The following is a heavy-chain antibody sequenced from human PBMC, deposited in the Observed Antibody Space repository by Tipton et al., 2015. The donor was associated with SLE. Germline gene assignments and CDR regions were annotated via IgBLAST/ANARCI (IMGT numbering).Heavy chain of an antibody. Sequence: TLSLTCAVYGGSFSGYYWSWIRQPPGKGLEWIGEINHSGSTNYNPSLQSRVTISVDTSKNQFSLKLSSVTAADTAVYYCARDLRGSGSYSHYYYGMDVWGQGTTVTVSS. D-gene: IGHD3-10*01. CDR2: INHSGST. J-gene: IGHJ6*02. CDR1: GGSFSGYY. V-gene: IGHV4-34*01. CDR3: ARDLRGSGSYSHYYYGMDV.